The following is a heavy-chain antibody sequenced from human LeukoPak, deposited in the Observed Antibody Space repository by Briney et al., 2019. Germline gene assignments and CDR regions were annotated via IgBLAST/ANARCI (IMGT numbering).Heavy chain of an antibody. CDR1: GDSITSYY. Sequence: PSETLSLTCTVSGDSITSYYWSWIRQPPGKGLGWIGSMSYSGSTNYNPSLKSRVTMSVDTTKNQFSLRLNSVTAADTAVYYCARRRAEGGSNGHYNWFDPWGQGTLVTVSS. J-gene: IGHJ5*02. CDR2: MSYSGST. V-gene: IGHV4-59*08. D-gene: IGHD6-13*01. CDR3: ARRRAEGGSNGHYNWFDP.